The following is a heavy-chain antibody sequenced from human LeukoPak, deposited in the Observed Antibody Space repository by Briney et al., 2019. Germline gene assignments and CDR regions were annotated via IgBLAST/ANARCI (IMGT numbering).Heavy chain of an antibody. CDR1: GFTFDDHT. CDR3: AKEHPSGSLD. D-gene: IGHD3-10*01. J-gene: IGHJ4*02. CDR2: INWDGSRI. Sequence: GGSLRLSCAASGFTFDDHTMHWVRHGPGKGLEWVSLINWDGSRITYADSVKGRFTISRDNWKNSLYLQMNSLKTEDTALYYCAKEHPSGSLDWGQGILVTVSS. V-gene: IGHV3-43*01.